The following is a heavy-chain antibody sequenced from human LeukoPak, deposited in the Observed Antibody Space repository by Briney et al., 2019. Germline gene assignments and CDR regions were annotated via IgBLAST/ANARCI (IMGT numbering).Heavy chain of an antibody. CDR2: IYYSGST. Sequence: RXPPXXXXEXIGSIYYSGSTYYNPSLKSRFTISVDTSKNQFSLKLSSVTAADTAVYYCARHSFGYCSSTSCYMPDYWGQGTLVTVSS. J-gene: IGHJ4*02. V-gene: IGHV4-39*01. D-gene: IGHD2-2*03. CDR3: ARHSFGYCSSTSCYMPDY.